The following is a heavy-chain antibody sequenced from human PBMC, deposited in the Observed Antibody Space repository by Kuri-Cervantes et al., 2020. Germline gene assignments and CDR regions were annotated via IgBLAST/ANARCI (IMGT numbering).Heavy chain of an antibody. Sequence: SETLSLTCTVSGGSISSSSYYWGWIRQPPGKGLEWIGSIYYSGSTYYNSSLKSRVTISVDTSKNQFSLKLSSVTAADTAVYYCASQCGGDCYISYAFDIWGQGTMVTVSS. CDR1: GGSISSSSYY. D-gene: IGHD2-21*02. CDR2: IYYSGST. V-gene: IGHV4-39*01. J-gene: IGHJ3*02. CDR3: ASQCGGDCYISYAFDI.